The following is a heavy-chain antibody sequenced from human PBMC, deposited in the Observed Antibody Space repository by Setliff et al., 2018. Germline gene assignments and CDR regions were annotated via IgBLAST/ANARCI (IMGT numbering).Heavy chain of an antibody. D-gene: IGHD2-2*01. CDR3: ARAPGTVVVPASRSAFDI. V-gene: IGHV1-18*01. J-gene: IGHJ3*02. Sequence: ASVKVSCKASGYTFSNYGISWVRQAPGQGLEWMGWISAYNGYIIYAQKLQGRVTMTTDTSTSTAYMEVRSLRSDDTAVYYCARAPGTVVVPASRSAFDIWGQGTMVTVAS. CDR2: ISAYNGYI. CDR1: GYTFSNYG.